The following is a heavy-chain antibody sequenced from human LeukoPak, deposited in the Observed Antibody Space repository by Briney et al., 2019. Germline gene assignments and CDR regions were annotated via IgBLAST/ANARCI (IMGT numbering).Heavy chain of an antibody. CDR1: GYTFTSYD. CDR2: MNPNSGNT. V-gene: IGHV1-8*01. J-gene: IGHJ4*02. D-gene: IGHD3-9*01. CDR3: ARVELRYFDWLGF. Sequence: ASVKVSCTASGYTFTSYDINWVRRATGQGLEWMGWMNPNSGNTGYAQKFQGRVTMTRNTSISTAYMELSSLRSEDTAVYYCARVELRYFDWLGFWGQGTLVTVSS.